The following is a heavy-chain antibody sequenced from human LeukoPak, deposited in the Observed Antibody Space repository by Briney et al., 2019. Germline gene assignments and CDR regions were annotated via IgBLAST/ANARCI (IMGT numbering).Heavy chain of an antibody. V-gene: IGHV3-49*04. CDR1: GFTFINAW. CDR2: IRVKAYGGTT. J-gene: IGHJ3*02. D-gene: IGHD1-14*01. Sequence: GGSLRLSCAASGFTFINAWMNWVRQAPGKGLEWVGFIRVKAYGGTTEYAASVKGRFTISRDDSKSIAYLQMNSLKTEDTAVYYCTTDYNSRNHLDAFDIWGRGTMVTVSS. CDR3: TTDYNSRNHLDAFDI.